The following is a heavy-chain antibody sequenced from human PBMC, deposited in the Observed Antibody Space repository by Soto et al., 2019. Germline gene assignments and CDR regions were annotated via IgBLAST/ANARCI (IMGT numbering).Heavy chain of an antibody. J-gene: IGHJ6*02. CDR2: INPRFGDT. D-gene: IGHD3-10*01. V-gene: IGHV1-2*02. CDR3: ARNMDYYYGPGSGNGHGF. CDR1: GYTFTAYY. Sequence: QVQLVQSGAELKEPGDSVRVSCEASGYTFTAYYIHWVRQAPGQGLEWMGWINPRFGDTSYAQDFQGRGSMTRDTALSTVSLELSRLTPDDTAIYYCARNMDYYYGPGSGNGHGFWGQGTTVTVFS.